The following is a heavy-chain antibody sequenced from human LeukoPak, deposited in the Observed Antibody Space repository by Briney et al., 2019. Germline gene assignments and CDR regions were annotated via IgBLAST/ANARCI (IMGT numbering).Heavy chain of an antibody. V-gene: IGHV4-4*07. J-gene: IGHJ3*02. CDR2: IYTSGST. CDR3: ARGIAVAGPDAFDI. CDR1: GGSISSYY. Sequence: SETLSLTCTVSGGSISSYYWSWIRQPAGKGLEWIGRIYTSGSTNYNPSLKSRVTISVDTSKNQFSLKLSSVTAADTAVYYCARGIAVAGPDAFDIWGQGTMVTVSS. D-gene: IGHD6-19*01.